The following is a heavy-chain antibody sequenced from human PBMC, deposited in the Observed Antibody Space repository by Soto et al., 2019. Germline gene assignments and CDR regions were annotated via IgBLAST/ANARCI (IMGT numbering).Heavy chain of an antibody. CDR2: IYSGGST. CDR1: GFTVSSNY. Sequence: EVQLVESGGGLVQPGGSLRLSCAASGFTVSSNYMSWVRQAPGKGMEWVSVIYSGGSTYYADSVKGRFTISRDNSKNTLYLQMNSLSAEDTAVYYCARDVSFDYWGQGTLVTFSS. V-gene: IGHV3-66*01. CDR3: ARDVSFDY. J-gene: IGHJ4*02.